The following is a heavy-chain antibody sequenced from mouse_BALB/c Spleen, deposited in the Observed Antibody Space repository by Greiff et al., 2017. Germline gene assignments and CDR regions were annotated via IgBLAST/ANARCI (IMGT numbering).Heavy chain of an antibody. J-gene: IGHJ2*01. D-gene: IGHD4-1*01. CDR2: IYPGDGDT. Sequence: QVHVKQSGAELVRPGSSVKISCKASGYAFSSYWMNWVKQRPGQGLEWIGQIYPGDGDTNYNGKFKGKATLTADKSSSTAYMQLSSLTSEDSAVYCCARTVFDYWGQGTTLTVSS. CDR1: GYAFSSYW. V-gene: IGHV1-80*01. CDR3: ARTVFDY.